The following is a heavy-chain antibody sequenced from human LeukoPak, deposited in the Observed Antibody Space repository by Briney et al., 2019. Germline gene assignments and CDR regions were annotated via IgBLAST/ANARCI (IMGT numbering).Heavy chain of an antibody. Sequence: SETLSLTCTVSGGSIGSGSYYWSWIRQPAGKGLEWIGRIYTSGSTNYNPSLKSRVTISVDTSKNQFSLKLSSVTAADTAVYYCARARHGTMVRGVIPPESFDYWGQGTLVTVSS. CDR2: IYTSGST. V-gene: IGHV4-61*02. D-gene: IGHD3-10*01. CDR1: GGSIGSGSYY. CDR3: ARARHGTMVRGVIPPESFDY. J-gene: IGHJ4*02.